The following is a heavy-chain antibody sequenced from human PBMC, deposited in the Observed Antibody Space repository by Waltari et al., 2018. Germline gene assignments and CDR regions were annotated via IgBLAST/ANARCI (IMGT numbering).Heavy chain of an antibody. CDR1: GFTVSSNH. D-gene: IGHD3-10*01. J-gene: IGHJ4*02. CDR2: LYDAGSS. Sequence: EVQVVESGGGLVHPGESLRLSCAASGFTVSSNHMSWVRQAPGKGLGWVSLLYDAGSSYYPDSVRGRFTISRDNSKNTVHLQMNSLRVDDTATYYCARARDEKTAMVYFDHWGQGTLVSVSS. V-gene: IGHV3-66*02. CDR3: ARARDEKTAMVYFDH.